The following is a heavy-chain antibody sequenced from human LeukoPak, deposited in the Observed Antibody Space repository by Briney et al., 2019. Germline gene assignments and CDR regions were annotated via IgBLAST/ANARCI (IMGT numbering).Heavy chain of an antibody. CDR2: ISYDGSNK. D-gene: IGHD3-22*01. V-gene: IGHV3-30-3*01. J-gene: IGHJ4*02. Sequence: GGSLRLSCAASEFTFSTYAMHWVRQAPGKGLEWVAVISYDGSNKYYADSVKGRFTISRDYSKSTLYLQMNNLRADDTAVYSCARDRAGYYDSSGPLDYWGQGTLVTVSS. CDR1: EFTFSTYA. CDR3: ARDRAGYYDSSGPLDY.